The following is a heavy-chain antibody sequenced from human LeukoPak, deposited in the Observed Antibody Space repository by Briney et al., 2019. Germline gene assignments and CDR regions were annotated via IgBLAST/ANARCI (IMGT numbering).Heavy chain of an antibody. CDR1: GFIFSNYA. CDR2: ISGSGGNT. J-gene: IGHJ4*02. CDR3: ARDQYGANPQYFSHS. Sequence: HPGGSLRLSCAASGFIFSNYAMTWVRQAPGKGLEWVSAISGSGGNTYYADSVKGRFTISRDNSKNTLYVQMNSLRAEDTAVYYCARDQYGANPQYFSHSWGQGTLVTVSS. D-gene: IGHD4-23*01. V-gene: IGHV3-23*01.